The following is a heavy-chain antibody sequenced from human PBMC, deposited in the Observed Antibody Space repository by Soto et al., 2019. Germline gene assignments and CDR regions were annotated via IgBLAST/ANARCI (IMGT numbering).Heavy chain of an antibody. CDR1: GYTFTNYV. CDR3: ARSSRYDFWSDSTSPSYYCDS. D-gene: IGHD3-3*01. V-gene: IGHV1-18*01. Sequence: QVQLVQSGAELKKPGASVKVSCKASGYTFTNYVITWVRQAPGQGLEWMGWIKSYNGNTDYAQKVQGRATMTTDTSTSTTPMEWGRLRSDDTAVYYCARSSRYDFWSDSTSPSYYCDSWGQGTLVTVSS. CDR2: IKSYNGNT. J-gene: IGHJ4*02.